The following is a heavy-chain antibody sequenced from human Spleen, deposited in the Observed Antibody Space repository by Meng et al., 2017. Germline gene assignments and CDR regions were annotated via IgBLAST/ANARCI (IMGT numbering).Heavy chain of an antibody. V-gene: IGHV3-21*01. J-gene: IGHJ4*02. Sequence: GESLKISCAASGFTFSDYSMNWVRQAPGKGLEWVSSISRSGTYIYYADSVKGRFTISRDNAKNTLYLQMNSLRAEDTAVYYCARDLGGIFAYWGQGNLV. CDR2: ISRSGTYI. D-gene: IGHD6-13*01. CDR1: GFTFSDYS. CDR3: ARDLGGIFAY.